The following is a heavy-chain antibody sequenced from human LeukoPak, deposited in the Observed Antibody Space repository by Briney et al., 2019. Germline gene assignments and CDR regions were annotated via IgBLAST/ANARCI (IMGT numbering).Heavy chain of an antibody. CDR1: GYSFTSYW. CDR2: IYPGDSDT. V-gene: IGHV5-51*01. J-gene: IGHJ4*02. CDR3: ARRRDLYSGSYYPFDY. Sequence: GESLKISCKGSGYSFTSYWIGWVRQMLGKGLEWMGIIYPGDSDTRYNPSFQGQVTISADKSISTAYLQWSSLKASDTAMYYCARRRDLYSGSYYPFDYWGQGTLVTVSS. D-gene: IGHD1-26*01.